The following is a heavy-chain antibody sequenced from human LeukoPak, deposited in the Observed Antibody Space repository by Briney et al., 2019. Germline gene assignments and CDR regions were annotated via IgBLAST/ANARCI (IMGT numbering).Heavy chain of an antibody. CDR2: FDPEDGET. D-gene: IGHD3-22*01. CDR1: GYTLTELS. Sequence: AASVKVSCKVSGYTLTELSMHWVRQVPGKGLEWMGGFDPEDGETIYAQKFQGRVTMTEDTSTDTAYMELSSLRSEDTAVYYCATRYYDSSGYYYYFDYWGQGTLVTVSS. CDR3: ATRYYDSSGYYYYFDY. V-gene: IGHV1-24*01. J-gene: IGHJ4*02.